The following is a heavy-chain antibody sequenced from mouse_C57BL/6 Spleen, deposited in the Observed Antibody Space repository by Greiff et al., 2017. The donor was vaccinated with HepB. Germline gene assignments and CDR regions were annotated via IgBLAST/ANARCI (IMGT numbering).Heavy chain of an antibody. CDR2: IHPNSGST. J-gene: IGHJ4*01. CDR3: ARRTGTNAMDY. Sequence: QVQLQQPGAELVKPGASVKLSCKASGYTFTSYWMHWVKQRPGQGLEWIGMIHPNSGSTNYNEKFKSKATLTVDNTSRTAYMQLSSLTSEDSAVYDCARRTGTNAMDYWGQGTSVTVSS. V-gene: IGHV1-64*01. D-gene: IGHD4-1*01. CDR1: GYTFTSYW.